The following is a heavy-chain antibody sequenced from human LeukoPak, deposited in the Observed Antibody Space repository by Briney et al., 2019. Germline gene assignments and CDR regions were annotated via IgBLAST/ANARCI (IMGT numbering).Heavy chain of an antibody. J-gene: IGHJ5*02. Sequence: PSGTLSLTCAVSGGSISSSNWWSWVRQPPGKGLEWIGEIYHSGSTNYNPSLKSRVTISVDKSKNQFPLKLSSVTAADTAVYYCARGVYSSGWSNWFDPWGQGTLVTVSS. CDR1: GGSISSSNW. D-gene: IGHD6-19*01. V-gene: IGHV4-4*02. CDR2: IYHSGST. CDR3: ARGVYSSGWSNWFDP.